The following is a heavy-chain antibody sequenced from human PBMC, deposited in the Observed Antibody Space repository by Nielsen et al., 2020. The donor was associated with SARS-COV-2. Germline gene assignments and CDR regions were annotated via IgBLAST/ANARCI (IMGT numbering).Heavy chain of an antibody. CDR2: IYYNGNT. CDR1: GDSINNDDNY. CDR3: ARHYHDFWSGYLAASWFDP. V-gene: IGHV4-61*08. D-gene: IGHD3-3*01. J-gene: IGHJ5*02. Sequence: SETLSLTCSVFGDSINNDDNYWSWIRQFPGKGLEWIGYIYYNGNTNYNPSLKSRVTISVDTSKNQFSLKLDSVTAADTAVYYCARHYHDFWSGYLAASWFDPWGQGTPVTVSS.